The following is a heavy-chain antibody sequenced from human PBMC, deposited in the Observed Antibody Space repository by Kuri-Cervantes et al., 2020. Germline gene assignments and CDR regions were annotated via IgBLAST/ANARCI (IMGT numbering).Heavy chain of an antibody. CDR2: INPNTGDT. J-gene: IGHJ4*02. CDR1: GYTFTGYY. D-gene: IGHD3-3*01. V-gene: IGHV1-2*04. Sequence: ASVKVSCKASGYTFTGYYIHWVRQAPGQGLEWMGWINPNTGDTDYAQKFQGWVTMTRDTSVSTAYMELRRPRSDDTAVYYCARGADHNFWNAYEYYFDNWGQGTLVTVSS. CDR3: ARGADHNFWNAYEYYFDN.